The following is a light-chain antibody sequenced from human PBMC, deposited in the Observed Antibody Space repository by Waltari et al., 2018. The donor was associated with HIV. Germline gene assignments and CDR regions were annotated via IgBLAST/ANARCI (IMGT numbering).Light chain of an antibody. J-gene: IGLJ2*01. CDR1: SSDIGSYS. CDR3: ATWDDNLSGVV. Sequence: QSVLTQPPSASGTPGQRVTISCSGSSSDIGSYSVSWFQQRPGTAPKLLIYRNNQRPSGVPDRFSGSKSGTSASLAISGLRSEDEADYYCATWDDNLSGVVFGGGTKLTVL. V-gene: IGLV1-47*01. CDR2: RNN.